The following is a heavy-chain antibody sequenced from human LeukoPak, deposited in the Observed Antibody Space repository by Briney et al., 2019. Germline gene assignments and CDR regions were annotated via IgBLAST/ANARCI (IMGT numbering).Heavy chain of an antibody. Sequence: SVKVSCKASGGTFSSYAISWLRQAPGQGLELMGGIIPMFGTATYVQKFQGRVTITADESTSTAYMEMSSLRYEDTAVYYCAREWGLESSGYYYAYWGQGTLVTVSS. D-gene: IGHD3-22*01. J-gene: IGHJ4*02. V-gene: IGHV1-69*13. CDR1: GGTFSSYA. CDR2: IIPMFGTA. CDR3: AREWGLESSGYYYAY.